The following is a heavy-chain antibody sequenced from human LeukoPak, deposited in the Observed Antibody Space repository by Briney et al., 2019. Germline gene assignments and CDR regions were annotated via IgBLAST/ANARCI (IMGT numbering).Heavy chain of an antibody. J-gene: IGHJ4*02. CDR2: ISWNSGSI. CDR1: GFTFDDYA. Sequence: PGRSLRLSCAASGFTFDDYAMHWVRQAPGKGLERVSGISWNSGSIGYADSVKGRFTISRDNAKNSLYLQMNSLRAEDTALYYCAKDRYSSGYSYFDYWGQGTLVTVSS. CDR3: AKDRYSSGYSYFDY. D-gene: IGHD3-22*01. V-gene: IGHV3-9*01.